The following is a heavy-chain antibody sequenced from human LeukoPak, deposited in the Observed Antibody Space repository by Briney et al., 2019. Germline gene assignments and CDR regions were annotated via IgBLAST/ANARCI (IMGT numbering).Heavy chain of an antibody. CDR2: ISAYNGNI. J-gene: IGHJ4*02. Sequence: VASVTVSCMASGYTFTNYGISWVRPAPGQGLEWVGWISAYNGNINYAQKLQGRVTMTTDTSTSTAYMELRSLRSDDTAVCYCAREEVPDDYGSGSYYSYWGQGTLVTVSS. V-gene: IGHV1-18*01. CDR3: AREEVPDDYGSGSYYSY. D-gene: IGHD3-10*01. CDR1: GYTFTNYG.